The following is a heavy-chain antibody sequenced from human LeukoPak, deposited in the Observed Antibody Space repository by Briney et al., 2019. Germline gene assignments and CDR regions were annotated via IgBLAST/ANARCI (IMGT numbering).Heavy chain of an antibody. V-gene: IGHV4-59*01. CDR3: ARESYYDSSGSFGFDY. D-gene: IGHD3-22*01. J-gene: IGHJ4*02. CDR2: IYFSGST. CDR1: AGSISSYY. Sequence: SETLSLTCTVSAGSISSYYWSWIRQPPGKGLEWIGYIYFSGSTNSNPSLKSRVTISVDTSKNQFSLKLSSVTAADTAVYYCARESYYDSSGSFGFDYWGQGTLVTVSS.